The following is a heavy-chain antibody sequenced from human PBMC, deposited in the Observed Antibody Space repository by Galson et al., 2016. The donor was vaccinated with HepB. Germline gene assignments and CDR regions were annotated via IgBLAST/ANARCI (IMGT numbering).Heavy chain of an antibody. CDR3: ARGLEYFDY. Sequence: SLRLSCAASGFTFSSYTMYWVRQAPGKGLEWVASIRGTSSSYGYYADSVKGRFTISRDNAKNSLSLQMNGLIAEDTAVYYCARGLEYFDYWGQGTLVTVSS. J-gene: IGHJ4*02. V-gene: IGHV3-21*01. CDR1: GFTFSSYT. CDR2: IRGTSSSYG.